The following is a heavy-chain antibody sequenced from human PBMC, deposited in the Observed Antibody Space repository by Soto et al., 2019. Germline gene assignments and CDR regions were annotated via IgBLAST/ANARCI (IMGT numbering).Heavy chain of an antibody. D-gene: IGHD3-3*01. V-gene: IGHV3-53*01. CDR1: GFTVSSNY. J-gene: IGHJ6*02. Sequence: GGSLRLSCAASGFTVSSNYMSWVRQAPGKGLEWVSVIYSGGSTYYADSVKGRFTISRDNSKNTLYLQMNSLRAEDTAVYYCARALVYYDFWSGYDGHYGMDVWGQGTTVTVSS. CDR3: ARALVYYDFWSGYDGHYGMDV. CDR2: IYSGGST.